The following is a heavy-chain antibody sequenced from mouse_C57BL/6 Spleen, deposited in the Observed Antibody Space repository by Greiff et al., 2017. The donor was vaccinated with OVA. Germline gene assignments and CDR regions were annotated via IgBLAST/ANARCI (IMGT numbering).Heavy chain of an antibody. CDR3: ARGGRFFAY. CDR2: IWSGGST. J-gene: IGHJ3*01. V-gene: IGHV2-2*01. Sequence: QVQLKQSGPGLVQPSQSLSITCTVSGFSLTSYGVHWVRQSPGKGLEWLGVIWSGGSTDYNAAFISRLSISKDNSKSQVFFKMNSLQADDTAIYYCARGGRFFAYWGQGTLVTVSA. CDR1: GFSLTSYG.